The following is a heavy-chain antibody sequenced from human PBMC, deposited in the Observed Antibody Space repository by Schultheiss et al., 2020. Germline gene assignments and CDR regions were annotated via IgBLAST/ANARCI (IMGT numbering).Heavy chain of an antibody. Sequence: SETLSLTCTVSGASMRAHFWSWIRQPPGKGLEWIGSIYYSGSTYYNPSLKSRVTISVDTSKNQFSLKLSSVTAADTAVYYCARSYYDFWSGYYRGDYWGQGTLVTVSS. D-gene: IGHD3-3*01. V-gene: IGHV4-59*05. J-gene: IGHJ4*02. CDR1: GASMRAHF. CDR2: IYYSGST. CDR3: ARSYYDFWSGYYRGDY.